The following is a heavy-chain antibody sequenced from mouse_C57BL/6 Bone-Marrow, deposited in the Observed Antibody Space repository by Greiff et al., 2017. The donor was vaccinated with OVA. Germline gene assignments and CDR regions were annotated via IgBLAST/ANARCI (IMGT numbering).Heavy chain of an antibody. V-gene: IGHV1-74*01. CDR2: IHPSDSDT. CDR3: AIGLVLDLYYFDY. J-gene: IGHJ2*01. CDR1: GYTFTSYW. D-gene: IGHD1-1*02. Sequence: QVQLQQPGAELVKPGASVKVSCKASGYTFTSYWMHWVKQRPGQGLEWIGRIHPSDSDTNYNQKFKGKATLTVDESSSTAYTQLSSLTAEDSAVYYCAIGLVLDLYYFDYWGQGTTLTVSS.